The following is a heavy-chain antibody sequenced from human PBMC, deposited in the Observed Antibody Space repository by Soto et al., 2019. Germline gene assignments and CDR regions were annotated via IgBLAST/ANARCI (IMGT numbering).Heavy chain of an antibody. D-gene: IGHD5-12*01. CDR1: GFTFSSYA. J-gene: IGHJ4*02. V-gene: IGHV3-30-3*01. CDR2: ISYDGSNK. CDR3: ARDSGYSGYEVFLFDY. Sequence: QPGGSLRLSCAASGFTFSSYAMHWVRQAPGKGLEWVAVISYDGSNKYYADSVKGRFTISRDNSKNTLYLQMNSLRAEDTAVYYCARDSGYSGYEVFLFDYWGQGTLVTVSS.